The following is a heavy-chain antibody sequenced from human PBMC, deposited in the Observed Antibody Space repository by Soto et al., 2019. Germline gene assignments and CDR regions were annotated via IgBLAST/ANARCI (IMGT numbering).Heavy chain of an antibody. D-gene: IGHD3-3*01. CDR3: ARDRPFTIFGVRFFDY. V-gene: IGHV3-7*01. CDR1: GFTFSSYW. CDR2: IKQDGSEK. J-gene: IGHJ4*02. Sequence: GSLRLSCAASGFTFSSYWMSWVRQAPGKGLEWVANIKQDGSEKYYVDSVKGRFTISRDNAKNSLYLQMNSLRAEDTAVYYCARDRPFTIFGVRFFDYWGQGTLVTVSS.